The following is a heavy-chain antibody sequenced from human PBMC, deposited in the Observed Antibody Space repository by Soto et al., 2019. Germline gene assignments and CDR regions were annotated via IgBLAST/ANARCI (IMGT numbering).Heavy chain of an antibody. CDR2: INHSGST. Sequence: SETLSLTCAVYGGSFSGYYWSWIRQPPGKGLEWIGEINHSGSTNYNPSLKSRVTISVDTSKNQFSLKLSSVTAADTAVYYCARGIKRNWNDEAASWFDPWGQGTLVTVSS. J-gene: IGHJ5*02. CDR3: ARGIKRNWNDEAASWFDP. CDR1: GGSFSGYY. D-gene: IGHD1-1*01. V-gene: IGHV4-34*01.